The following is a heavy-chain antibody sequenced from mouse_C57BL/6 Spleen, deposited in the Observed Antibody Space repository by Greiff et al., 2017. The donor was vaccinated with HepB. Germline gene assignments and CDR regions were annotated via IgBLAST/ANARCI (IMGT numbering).Heavy chain of an antibody. Sequence: EVQLQESGPGLVKPSQSLSLTCSVTGYSITSGYYWNWIRQFPGNKREWMGYISYDGSNNYNPSLKNRISITRDTSKNQFFLKLNSVTTEDTATYYCARREVVYWYFDVWGTGTTVTVSS. CDR2: ISYDGSN. CDR1: GYSITSGYY. D-gene: IGHD1-1*01. CDR3: ARREVVYWYFDV. J-gene: IGHJ1*03. V-gene: IGHV3-6*01.